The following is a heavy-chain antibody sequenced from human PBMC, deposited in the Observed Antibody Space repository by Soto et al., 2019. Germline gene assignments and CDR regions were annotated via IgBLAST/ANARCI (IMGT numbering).Heavy chain of an antibody. V-gene: IGHV3-23*01. J-gene: IGHJ6*02. CDR2: ISGSADST. D-gene: IGHD2-8*01. CDR1: GFSFSSFA. CDR3: AKTRGAMIYAISVYGMDV. Sequence: EVQLLESGGGFIHPGGSLRLSCAASGFSFSSFAMNWVRQAPGKGLEWVSIISGSADSTFYADSVKGRFTISRDNSNSTLYLQINSLRAADTAAYYCAKTRGAMIYAISVYGMDVWGQGTTVTVSS.